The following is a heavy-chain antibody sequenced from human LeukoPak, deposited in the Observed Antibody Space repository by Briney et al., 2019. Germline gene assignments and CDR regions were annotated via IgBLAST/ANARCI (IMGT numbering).Heavy chain of an antibody. CDR2: IYYSGST. CDR1: GGSISSGGYY. Sequence: SETLSLTCTVSGGSISSGGYYWSWIRQHPGKGLEWIGYIYYSGSTYYNPSLKSRVTIPVDTSKNQFSLELSSVTAADTAVYYCARRVAAVGDYWGQGTLVTVSS. V-gene: IGHV4-31*03. J-gene: IGHJ4*02. D-gene: IGHD6-13*01. CDR3: ARRVAAVGDY.